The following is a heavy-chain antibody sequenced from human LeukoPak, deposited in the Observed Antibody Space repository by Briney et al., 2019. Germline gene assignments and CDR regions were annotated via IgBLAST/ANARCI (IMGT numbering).Heavy chain of an antibody. CDR2: ISGSGGST. CDR1: GFTFSSYA. D-gene: IGHD2-2*01. CDR3: AKERFVVVPAAMDY. Sequence: GGSLRLSCAASGFTFSSYAMSWVRQAPGKGLEWVSAISGSGGSTYYADSVKGRFTSPRDNSKNTLYLQMNSLRAEDTAVYYCAKERFVVVPAAMDYWGQGTLVTVSS. V-gene: IGHV3-23*01. J-gene: IGHJ4*02.